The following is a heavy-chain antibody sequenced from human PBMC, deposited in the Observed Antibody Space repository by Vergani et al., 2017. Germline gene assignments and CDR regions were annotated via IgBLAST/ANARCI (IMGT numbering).Heavy chain of an antibody. D-gene: IGHD3-10*01. Sequence: QVQLVQSGAEVKKPGSSVKVSCKASGGTFSSYAISWVRQAPGQGLEWMGRIIPILGIANYAQKFQGRVTITADKSTSTASMELSSLRSEGTAVYYCASRYYYGSGSYYPFDYWGQGTLVTVSS. V-gene: IGHV1-69*04. CDR3: ASRYYYGSGSYYPFDY. CDR2: IIPILGIA. J-gene: IGHJ4*02. CDR1: GGTFSSYA.